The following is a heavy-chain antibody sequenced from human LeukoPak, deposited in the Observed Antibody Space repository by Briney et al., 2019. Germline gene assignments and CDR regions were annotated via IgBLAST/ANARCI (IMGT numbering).Heavy chain of an antibody. CDR2: IYYSGST. CDR1: GGSISSYY. D-gene: IGHD3-22*01. V-gene: IGHV4-59*01. J-gene: IGHJ5*02. CDR3: AREDYYDNGFDP. Sequence: SETLSLTCTVSGGSISSYYWSWIRQPPGKGLEWIGYIYYSGSTNYNPSLKSRVTISVDTSKNQFSLKLSSVTAADTAVYYCAREDYYDNGFDPWGQGTLVTVSS.